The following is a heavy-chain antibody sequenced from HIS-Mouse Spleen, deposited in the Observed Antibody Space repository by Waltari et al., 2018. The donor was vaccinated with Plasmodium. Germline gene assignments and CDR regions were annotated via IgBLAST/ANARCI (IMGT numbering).Heavy chain of an antibody. CDR1: GYSISRGYY. J-gene: IGHJ6*02. Sequence: QVQLQESGPGLVKPSETLSLTCTVSGYSISRGYYWGWIRPPPGTGLEWIGGIDHRGSTYYNPALKSRVTISVDTSKNQFSLKLSSVTAADTAVYYCARVDYGSGDYYYYYGMDVWGQGTTVTVSS. CDR2: IDHRGST. CDR3: ARVDYGSGDYYYYYGMDV. D-gene: IGHD3-10*01. V-gene: IGHV4-38-2*02.